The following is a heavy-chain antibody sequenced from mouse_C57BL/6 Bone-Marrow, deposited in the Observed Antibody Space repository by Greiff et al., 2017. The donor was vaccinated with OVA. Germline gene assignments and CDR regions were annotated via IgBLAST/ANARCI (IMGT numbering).Heavy chain of an antibody. V-gene: IGHV1-69*01. Sequence: QVQLKQPGAELVMPGASVKLSCKASGYTFTSYWMHWVKQRPGQGLEWIGEIDPSDSYTNYNQKFKGKSTLTVDKSSSTAYMQLSSLTSEDSAVYYCARFRGPYYAMDYWGQGTSVTVSS. J-gene: IGHJ4*01. CDR2: IDPSDSYT. CDR1: GYTFTSYW. CDR3: ARFRGPYYAMDY.